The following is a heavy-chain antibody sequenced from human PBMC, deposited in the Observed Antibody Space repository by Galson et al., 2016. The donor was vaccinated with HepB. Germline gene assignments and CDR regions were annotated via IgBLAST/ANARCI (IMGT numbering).Heavy chain of an antibody. D-gene: IGHD3-16*02. CDR3: ARDAYDYVWGTCRAQAEIDY. V-gene: IGHV1-18*01. J-gene: IGHJ4*02. Sequence: SVKVSCKASGYTFRRYGITWVRQAPGQGLEWMGWISAYNGNTNYAQKVQGRVTMTTDTSTSTAYMELRSLRSDDTAVYYCARDAYDYVWGTCRAQAEIDYWGQGTLVTVSS. CDR1: GYTFRRYG. CDR2: ISAYNGNT.